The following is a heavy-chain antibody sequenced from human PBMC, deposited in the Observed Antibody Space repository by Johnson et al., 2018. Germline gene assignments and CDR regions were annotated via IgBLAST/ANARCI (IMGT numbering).Heavy chain of an antibody. Sequence: QVQLQQWGAGLLKPSETLSLTCAVYGGSFSGYYWSWIRQPPGKGLEWIGEIHHSGSTNYNPSLKSRVTISVDTSKNQFSLQLSSVTAADTAVYYCAGGDFLPGDVWGKGTTVTVSS. J-gene: IGHJ6*03. CDR1: GGSFSGYY. CDR3: AGGDFLPGDV. CDR2: IHHSGST. D-gene: IGHD2/OR15-2a*01. V-gene: IGHV4-34*01.